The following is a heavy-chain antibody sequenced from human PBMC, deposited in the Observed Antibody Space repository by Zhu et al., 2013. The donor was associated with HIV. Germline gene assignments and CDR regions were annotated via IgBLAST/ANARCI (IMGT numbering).Heavy chain of an antibody. CDR2: INPNSGGT. D-gene: IGHD4-17*01. CDR1: GYTFTGYY. CDR3: ARDLNYGDYVRLWD. J-gene: IGHJ4*02. V-gene: IGHV1-2*02. Sequence: QVQLVQSGAEVKKPGASVKVSCKASGYTFTGYYLHWVRQAPGQGLEWMGWINPNSGGTKYAQKFQGRATMTGEASISTAYMELRSLRSDDTAVYYCARDLNYGDYVRLWDWGQGTLVTVSS.